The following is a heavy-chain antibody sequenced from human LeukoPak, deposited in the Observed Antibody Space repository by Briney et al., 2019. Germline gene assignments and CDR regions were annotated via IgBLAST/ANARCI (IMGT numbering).Heavy chain of an antibody. J-gene: IGHJ4*02. CDR2: IYYSGST. CDR1: GGSISSSSYY. D-gene: IGHD5-18*01. Sequence: PSETLSLTCTVSGGSISSSSYYWGWIRQLPGKGLEWIGSIYYSGSTYYNPSLKSRVTISVDTSKNQFSLKLSSVTAADTAVYYCARLILIATAMVPRWIDYWGQGTLVTVSS. V-gene: IGHV4-39*01. CDR3: ARLILIATAMVPRWIDY.